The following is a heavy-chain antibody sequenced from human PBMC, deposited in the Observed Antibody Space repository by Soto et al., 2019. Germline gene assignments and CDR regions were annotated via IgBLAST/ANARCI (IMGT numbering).Heavy chain of an antibody. CDR3: ARVLPPFDP. Sequence: QVQLVQSGAEVKKPGASVKVSCKASGYTFTNYGISWVRQAPGQRLAWMGWINAHNGNTNSAQKLQGRVTMTTDTSTSTAYMELRILRANDTAVVYCARVLPPFDPWGQGTLVTVYS. CDR1: GYTFTNYG. V-gene: IGHV1-18*01. J-gene: IGHJ5*02. CDR2: INAHNGNT.